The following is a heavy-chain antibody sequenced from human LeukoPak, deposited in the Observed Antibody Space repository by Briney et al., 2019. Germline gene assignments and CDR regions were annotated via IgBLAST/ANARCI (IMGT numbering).Heavy chain of an antibody. CDR3: ASPREMATIYDAFDI. Sequence: SETLSLTCTVSGGSISSSRYYWGWIRQPPGKGLDWIGTIYYNADTYHNPSLKSRVTISVDTSKNQFSLKLSSVTAADTAVYYCASPREMATIYDAFDIWGQGTMVTVSS. CDR2: IYYNADT. V-gene: IGHV4-39*01. D-gene: IGHD5-24*01. CDR1: GGSISSSRYY. J-gene: IGHJ3*02.